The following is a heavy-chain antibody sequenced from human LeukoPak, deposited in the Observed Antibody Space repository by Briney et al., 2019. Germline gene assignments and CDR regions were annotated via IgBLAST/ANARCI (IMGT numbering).Heavy chain of an antibody. CDR2: IGKGGDT. Sequence: PGGSLRLSCAAPGYTFTGYWTHGGRQVPGKGLEWVSGIGKGGDTYYADSVKGRFTISRENAKNSLYLQMNTLRAGDTALYYCARVGPGPIDFWGQGTLVTVSS. V-gene: IGHV3-13*04. CDR3: ARVGPGPIDF. CDR1: GYTFTGYW. D-gene: IGHD1-26*01. J-gene: IGHJ4*02.